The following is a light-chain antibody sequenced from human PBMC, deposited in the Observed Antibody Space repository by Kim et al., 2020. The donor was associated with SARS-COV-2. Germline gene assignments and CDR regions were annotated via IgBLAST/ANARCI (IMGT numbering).Light chain of an antibody. CDR1: QSITRC. V-gene: IGKV1-5*01. CDR3: HQYNSYSHT. Sequence: DIQMTQSPTTLSASVGDRVTMTCRASQSITRCLAWYQQKPGKAPKLLIYDASSLKRGVPSRFSGSGSGTEFTLTISSLQPDDFATYYCHQYNSYSHTFGQGTKLEI. CDR2: DAS. J-gene: IGKJ2*01.